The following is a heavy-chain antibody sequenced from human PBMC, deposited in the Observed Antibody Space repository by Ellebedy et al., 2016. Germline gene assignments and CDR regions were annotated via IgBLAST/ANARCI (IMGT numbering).Heavy chain of an antibody. CDR2: IYYSGIT. D-gene: IGHD6-19*01. CDR1: GASNGGSIYY. J-gene: IGHJ4*02. CDR3: TRGHSRGWYAVVDF. V-gene: IGHV4-39*01. Sequence: SETLSLTXTVSGASNGGSIYYWGWLRQPTGKGLEWIGSIYYSGITYHNPSLKSRVTMSVDTSKNQFSLNLNSVTAADTAVYYCTRGHSRGWYAVVDFWGQGTLVTVSS.